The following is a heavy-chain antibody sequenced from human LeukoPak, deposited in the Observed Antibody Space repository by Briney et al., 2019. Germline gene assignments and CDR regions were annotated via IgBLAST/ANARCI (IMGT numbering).Heavy chain of an antibody. CDR1: GFTFDDYG. CDR3: ARALDIVATITPIDY. D-gene: IGHD5-12*01. CDR2: INWNGGST. J-gene: IGHJ4*02. V-gene: IGHV3-20*04. Sequence: AGGSLRLSCAASGFTFDDYGMSWVRQAPGKGLEWVSGINWNGGSTGYADSVKGRFTISRDNAKNPLYLQMNSLRAEDTAVYYCARALDIVATITPIDYWGQGTLVTVSS.